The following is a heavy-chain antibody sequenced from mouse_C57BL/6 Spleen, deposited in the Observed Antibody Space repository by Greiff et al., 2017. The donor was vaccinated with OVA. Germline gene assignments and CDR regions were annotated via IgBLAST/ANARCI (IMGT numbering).Heavy chain of an antibody. CDR3: ARWDDYDGLYYFDY. J-gene: IGHJ2*01. CDR2: INPNNGGT. V-gene: IGHV1-26*01. D-gene: IGHD2-4*01. Sequence: VQLQQSGPELVKPGASVKISCKASGYTFTDYYMNWVKQSHGKSLEWIGDINPNNGGTSYNQKFKGKATLTVDKSSSTAYMELRSLTSEDSAVYYCARWDDYDGLYYFDYWGQGTTLTVSS. CDR1: GYTFTDYY.